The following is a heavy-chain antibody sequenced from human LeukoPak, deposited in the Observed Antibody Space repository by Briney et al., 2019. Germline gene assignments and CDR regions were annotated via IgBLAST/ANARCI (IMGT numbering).Heavy chain of an antibody. V-gene: IGHV3-30*02. Sequence: GGSLRLSCAASGFTFSSYGMHWVRQAPGKGLEWVAFIRYDGSNKYYADSVKGRFTISRDNSKDTLYLQMNSLRDEDTAVYYCAKRGVYSYGPRGYAEDYFDYWGQGTLVTVSS. CDR2: IRYDGSNK. D-gene: IGHD5-18*01. CDR1: GFTFSSYG. J-gene: IGHJ4*02. CDR3: AKRGVYSYGPRGYAEDYFDY.